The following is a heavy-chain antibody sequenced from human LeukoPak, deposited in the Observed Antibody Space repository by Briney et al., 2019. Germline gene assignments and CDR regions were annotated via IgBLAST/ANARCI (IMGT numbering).Heavy chain of an antibody. CDR3: AKDRSSGGFDY. V-gene: IGHV3-30*02. J-gene: IGHJ4*02. CDR2: IRYDGSNK. CDR1: GFTFSSYD. Sequence: TGGSLRLSCAASGFTFSSYDIHWVRQAPGRGLEWVAFIRYDGSNKYYADSVRGRFTISRDNSKNTLYLQMNSLRAEDTAVYFCAKDRSSGGFDYWGQGTLVTVSS. D-gene: IGHD6-19*01.